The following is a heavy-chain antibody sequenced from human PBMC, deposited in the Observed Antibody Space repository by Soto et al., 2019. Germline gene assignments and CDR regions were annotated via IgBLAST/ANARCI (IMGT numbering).Heavy chain of an antibody. CDR2: IYPGDSDT. CDR1: GYSFTSYW. J-gene: IGHJ6*02. CDR3: AREGVGGFGYYYYGIDV. V-gene: IGHV5-51*01. D-gene: IGHD3-16*01. Sequence: GESLKISCKGSGYSFTSYWIGWVRQMPGKGLEWMGIIYPGDSDTRYSPSLQGQVTISADRSISTAYLQWSSLKASDTAMYYCAREGVGGFGYYYYGIDVWGQGTTVTVSS.